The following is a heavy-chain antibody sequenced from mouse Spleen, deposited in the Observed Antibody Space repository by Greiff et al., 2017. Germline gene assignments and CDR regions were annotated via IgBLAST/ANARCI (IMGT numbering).Heavy chain of an antibody. CDR3: ARPNGSSYGWYFDV. D-gene: IGHD1-1*01. J-gene: IGHJ1*01. CDR2: INSNGGST. V-gene: IGHV5-6-2*01. Sequence: DVKLVESGGGLVKLGGSLKLSCAASGFTFSSYYMSWVRQTPEKRLELVAAINSNGGSTYYPDTVKGRFTISRDNAKNTLYLQMSSLKSEDTALYYCARPNGSSYGWYFDVWGAGTTVTVSS. CDR1: GFTFSSYY.